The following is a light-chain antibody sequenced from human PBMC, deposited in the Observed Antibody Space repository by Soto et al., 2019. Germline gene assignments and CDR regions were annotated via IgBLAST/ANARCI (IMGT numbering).Light chain of an antibody. CDR2: GDF. Sequence: QSVLTQPPSVSGAPRQRVTISCTGSSSNFGEGYDVHWYQQLPGRAPKLLIYGDFNRSSGVPDRFSGTKSGTSASLANTGLRAEDEADYYCQSIASTVRGVVFGGGTKLTVI. CDR1: SSNFGEGYD. V-gene: IGLV1-40*01. J-gene: IGLJ2*01. CDR3: QSIASTVRGVV.